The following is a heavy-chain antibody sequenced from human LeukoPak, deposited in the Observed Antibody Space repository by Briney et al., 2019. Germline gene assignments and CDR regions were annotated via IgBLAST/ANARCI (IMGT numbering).Heavy chain of an antibody. CDR3: AKDTVDTAMSDY. J-gene: IGHJ4*02. D-gene: IGHD5-18*01. Sequence: GGSLRLSCAASGFTFSSYSMNWVRQAPGKGLEWVSAISGSGGSTYYADSVKGRFTISRDNSKNTLYLQMNSLRAEDTAVYYCAKDTVDTAMSDYWGQGTLVTVSS. CDR1: GFTFSSYS. CDR2: ISGSGGST. V-gene: IGHV3-23*01.